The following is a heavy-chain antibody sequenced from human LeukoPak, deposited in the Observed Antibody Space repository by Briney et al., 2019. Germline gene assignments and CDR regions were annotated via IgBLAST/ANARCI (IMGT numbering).Heavy chain of an antibody. Sequence: SETLSLTCAVYGGSLNGHYWSWIRQPPGKGLEWIGEGGESGGTKYNPSLKGRVAISADASKNQFSLRLTSVTAADAAVYYCAKNGQSGFSFDPWGQGTLVTVSS. D-gene: IGHD1-26*01. CDR3: AKNGQSGFSFDP. CDR2: GGESGGT. V-gene: IGHV4-34*01. J-gene: IGHJ5*02. CDR1: GGSLNGHY.